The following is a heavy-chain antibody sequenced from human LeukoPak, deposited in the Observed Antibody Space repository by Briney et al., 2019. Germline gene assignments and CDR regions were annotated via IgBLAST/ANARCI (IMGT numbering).Heavy chain of an antibody. J-gene: IGHJ5*02. Sequence: PGGSLRLSCAASGFTFSSYGMHWVRQAPGKGLEWVAFIRYDGSNKYYADSAKGRFTISRDNSKNTLYLQMNSLRAEDTAVYYCAKLALSIAAPWGQGTLVTVSS. CDR2: IRYDGSNK. V-gene: IGHV3-30*02. D-gene: IGHD6-6*01. CDR3: AKLALSIAAP. CDR1: GFTFSSYG.